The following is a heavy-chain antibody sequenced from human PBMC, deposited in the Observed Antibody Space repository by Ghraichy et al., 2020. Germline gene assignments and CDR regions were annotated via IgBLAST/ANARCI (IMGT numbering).Heavy chain of an antibody. CDR3: ARDRYGSGNFFDY. V-gene: IGHV4-4*07. CDR1: GDTISNYH. D-gene: IGHD3-10*01. CDR2: IYTSGST. Sequence: SETLSLTCNVFGDTISNYHWTWIWQPAGKGLEWLARIYTSGSTNYNPSLKGRATMSVDTSKNQFSLTLTSVTAADTAVYYCARDRYGSGNFFDYWGQGTLVTVSS. J-gene: IGHJ4*02.